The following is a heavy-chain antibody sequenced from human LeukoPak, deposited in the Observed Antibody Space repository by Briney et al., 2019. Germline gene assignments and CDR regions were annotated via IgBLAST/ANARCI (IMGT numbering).Heavy chain of an antibody. CDR3: ARDRRSNNWFDP. CDR2: MNPNSGNT. J-gene: IGHJ5*02. D-gene: IGHD4-17*01. Sequence: GASVKVSCKASGYTFSSYDINWVRQATGQGLEWMGWMNPNSGNTGYVQKFQGRVTITRNTSISTAYMELSSLRSEDTAVYYCARDRRSNNWFDPWGQGTLVTVSS. CDR1: GYTFSSYD. V-gene: IGHV1-8*03.